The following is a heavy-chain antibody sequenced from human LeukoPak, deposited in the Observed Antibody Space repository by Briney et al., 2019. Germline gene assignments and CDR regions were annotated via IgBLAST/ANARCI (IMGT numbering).Heavy chain of an antibody. D-gene: IGHD6-19*01. Sequence: ASVKVSCKASGYTFTGYYMHWVRQAPGQGLEWMGGIIPIFGTANYAQKFQGRVTITTDESTSTAYMELSSLRSEDTAVYYCARGQWLESFDYWGQGTLVTVSS. J-gene: IGHJ4*02. CDR1: GYTFTGYY. CDR2: IIPIFGTA. V-gene: IGHV1-69*05. CDR3: ARGQWLESFDY.